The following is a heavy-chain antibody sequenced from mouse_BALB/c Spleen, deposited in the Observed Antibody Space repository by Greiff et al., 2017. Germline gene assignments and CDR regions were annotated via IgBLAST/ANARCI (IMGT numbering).Heavy chain of an antibody. CDR1: GYSITSGYY. CDR2: ISYDGSN. CDR3: ARRGNYYGSSPFAY. J-gene: IGHJ3*01. Sequence: EVKLVESGPGLVKPSQSLSLTCSVTGYSITSGYYWNWIRQFPGNKLEWMGYISYDGSNNYNPSLKNRISITRDTSKNQFFLKLNSVTTEDTATYYCARRGNYYGSSPFAYWGQGTLVTVSA. D-gene: IGHD1-1*01. V-gene: IGHV3-6*02.